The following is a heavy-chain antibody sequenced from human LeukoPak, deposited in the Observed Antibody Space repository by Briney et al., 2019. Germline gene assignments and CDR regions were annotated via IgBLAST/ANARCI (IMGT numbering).Heavy chain of an antibody. Sequence: GGSLSLSCAASGFTFSSYAMSWVRQAPGKGLEWVSGISGSGGSTYYADSVKGRFTISRDNSKNTLYLQMNSLRAEDTAVYYCANSHYYDSSGYYQGLGYWGQGTLVTVSS. CDR3: ANSHYYDSSGYYQGLGY. CDR1: GFTFSSYA. D-gene: IGHD3-22*01. J-gene: IGHJ4*02. CDR2: ISGSGGST. V-gene: IGHV3-23*01.